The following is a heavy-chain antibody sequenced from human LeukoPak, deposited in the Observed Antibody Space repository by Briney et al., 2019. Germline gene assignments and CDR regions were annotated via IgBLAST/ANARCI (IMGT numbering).Heavy chain of an antibody. V-gene: IGHV1-8*01. CDR2: MSPNSGIT. CDR3: ARNSYCSSTSCYTRGLAFDI. D-gene: IGHD2-2*02. CDR1: GYTFTSYD. J-gene: IGHJ3*02. Sequence: GASVKVSCKASGYTFTSYDINRERQATGQGLEWMGWMSPNSGITGYAQKLQGRVTMTTDTSTSTAYMELRSLRSDDTAVYYCARNSYCSSTSCYTRGLAFDIWGQGTMVTVSS.